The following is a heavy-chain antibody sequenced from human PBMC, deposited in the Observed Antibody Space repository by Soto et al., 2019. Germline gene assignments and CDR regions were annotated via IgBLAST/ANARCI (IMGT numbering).Heavy chain of an antibody. Sequence: SETLSLTCAVSGGSISSGGYSWSWIRQPPGKGLEWIGYIYHSGSTYYNPSLKGRVTISVDRSKNQFSLKLSSVTAADTAVYYYARVPDRWGQGTLVTVSS. D-gene: IGHD2-2*01. V-gene: IGHV4-30-2*01. CDR2: IYHSGST. J-gene: IGHJ5*02. CDR3: ARVPDR. CDR1: GGSISSGGYS.